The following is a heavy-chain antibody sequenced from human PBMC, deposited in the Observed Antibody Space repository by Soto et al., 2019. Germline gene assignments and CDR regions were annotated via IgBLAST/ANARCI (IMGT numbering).Heavy chain of an antibody. J-gene: IGHJ4*02. V-gene: IGHV3-30*18. CDR1: GFTFSSFG. CDR3: AKELREMATIRPDY. CDR2: ISYDGIDK. D-gene: IGHD5-12*01. Sequence: QVQLVESGGGVVQPGTSLRLSCAASGFTFSSFGIHWVRQAPGKWLEWVAVISYDGIDKNYGDSVKGRFTISRENSKNMVYLQMNSLRIEDTAVYHCAKELREMATIRPDYWGQGVLVAVSS.